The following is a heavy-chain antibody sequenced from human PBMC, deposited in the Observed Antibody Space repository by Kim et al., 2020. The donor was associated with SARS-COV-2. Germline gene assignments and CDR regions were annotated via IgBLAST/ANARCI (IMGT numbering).Heavy chain of an antibody. J-gene: IGHJ6*02. V-gene: IGHV7-4-1*02. CDR1: GYTFTSYA. Sequence: SVKVSCKASGYTFTSYAMNWVRQAPGQGLEWMGWINTNTGNPTYAQGFTGRFVFSLDTSVSTAYLQISSLKAEDTAVYYCARDSGHLGTIFGVVIIRGYGMDVWGQGTTVTVSS. D-gene: IGHD3-3*01. CDR3: ARDSGHLGTIFGVVIIRGYGMDV. CDR2: INTNTGNP.